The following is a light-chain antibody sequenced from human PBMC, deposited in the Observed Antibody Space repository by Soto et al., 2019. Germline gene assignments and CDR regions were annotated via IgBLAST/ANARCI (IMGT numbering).Light chain of an antibody. CDR2: KAS. CDR1: QSISNW. V-gene: IGKV1-5*03. J-gene: IGKJ2*01. Sequence: EILMTQSPSTLSASVGDRVTISCRASQSISNWLAWYQQKPGKAPKLLIYKASSLESGVPSRFSGSGSGTEFTLTISSLQPDDFATYYCQEYKTYSYTFGQGTKVDIK. CDR3: QEYKTYSYT.